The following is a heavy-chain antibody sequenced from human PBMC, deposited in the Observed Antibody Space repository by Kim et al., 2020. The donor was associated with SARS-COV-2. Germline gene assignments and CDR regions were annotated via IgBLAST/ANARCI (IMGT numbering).Heavy chain of an antibody. Sequence: GGSLRLSCAASGFTFSSYGMHWVRQAPGKGLEWVAVIWYDGSNKYYADSVKGRFTISRDNSKNTLYLQMNSLRAEDTAVYYCARDVPIVGADPEYFQHGGQGTLVTVSS. CDR1: GFTFSSYG. CDR3: ARDVPIVGADPEYFQH. J-gene: IGHJ1*01. D-gene: IGHD1-26*01. V-gene: IGHV3-33*01. CDR2: IWYDGSNK.